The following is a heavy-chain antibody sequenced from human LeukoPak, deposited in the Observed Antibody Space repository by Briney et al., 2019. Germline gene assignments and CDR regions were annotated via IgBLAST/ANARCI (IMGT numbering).Heavy chain of an antibody. Sequence: ASVKVSCKASGYTFTGYYMHWERQAPGQGLEWMGGINPNSGGTNYAQKFQGRVTMTKDTSIRTAYMELSRLRSDDTAVYYCARRARYSSSWYLLDYWGQGTLVTVSS. J-gene: IGHJ4*02. CDR2: INPNSGGT. D-gene: IGHD6-13*01. CDR3: ARRARYSSSWYLLDY. CDR1: GYTFTGYY. V-gene: IGHV1-2*02.